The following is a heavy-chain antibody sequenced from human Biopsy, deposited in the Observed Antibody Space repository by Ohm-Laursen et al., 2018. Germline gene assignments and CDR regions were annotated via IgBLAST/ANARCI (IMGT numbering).Heavy chain of an antibody. D-gene: IGHD6-19*01. CDR3: ARNTGWYGDLYYFDY. Sequence: SVKVSCKASGYSFTSYYMHWVRQAPGQGLEWMGMINPSGSTTSYPQTFQGRVTMTRDTSKSTVYMELSSLRSADTAVYFCARNTGWYGDLYYFDYWGQGTLVTVSS. J-gene: IGHJ4*02. CDR1: GYSFTSYY. CDR2: INPSGSTT. V-gene: IGHV1-46*01.